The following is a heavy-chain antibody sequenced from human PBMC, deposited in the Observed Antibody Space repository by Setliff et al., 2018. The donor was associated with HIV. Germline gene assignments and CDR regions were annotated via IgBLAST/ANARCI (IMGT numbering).Heavy chain of an antibody. CDR2: IYSGGST. CDR1: GGSISSSGYS. V-gene: IGHV4-39*01. J-gene: IGHJ4*02. CDR3: ATGRYSSDCIWGTFFDF. D-gene: IGHD5-18*01. Sequence: SETLSLTCTVSGGSISSSGYSWGWIRQPPGKGLEWIGSIYSGGSTHYNPSLRSRVTISVDTSKNQFSLKLRSVTAADTAVYYCATGRYSSDCIWGTFFDFWGQGTLVTVSS.